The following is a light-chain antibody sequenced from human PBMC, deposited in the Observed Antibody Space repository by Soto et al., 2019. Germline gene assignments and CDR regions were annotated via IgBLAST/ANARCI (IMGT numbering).Light chain of an antibody. CDR1: QSIRNY. CDR3: QQSYSTPL. J-gene: IGKJ4*01. CDR2: AAS. Sequence: DIQMTQSPSSLSASVGDRVTITCRASQSIRNYLNWYQQKPGKAPKLLIYAASSLQSGVPSRFSGSGSGTDFTLTISSLQPEDFATYYCQQSYSTPLFGGGTKVDIK. V-gene: IGKV1-39*01.